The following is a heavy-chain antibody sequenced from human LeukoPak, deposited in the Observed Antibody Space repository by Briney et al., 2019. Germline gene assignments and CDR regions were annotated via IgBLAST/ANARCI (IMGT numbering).Heavy chain of an antibody. Sequence: GGSLRLSCAASGFTFSRYAMHWVRQAPSKGLEWVAVVWADGINKYYGDSVKGRFTISRDNSKNTVYLQMNSLRVEDTGVYYCARDATDYSFDYWGQGTLVSVSS. CDR2: VWADGINK. D-gene: IGHD5-12*01. V-gene: IGHV3-33*01. J-gene: IGHJ4*02. CDR1: GFTFSRYA. CDR3: ARDATDYSFDY.